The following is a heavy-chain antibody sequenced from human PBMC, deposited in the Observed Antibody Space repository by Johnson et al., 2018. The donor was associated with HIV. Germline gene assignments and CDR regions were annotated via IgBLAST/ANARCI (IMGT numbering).Heavy chain of an antibody. CDR3: AKDPGWFGEPGDAFEI. CDR2: ISGSGGST. Sequence: EVQLVESGGGLVQPGGSLRLSCAASGFTFSSYAMSWVRQAPGKGLEWVSAISGSGGSTYYADSVKGRFTISRDNSKNTLYLQMNSLRAEDTAVYYCAKDPGWFGEPGDAFEIGGQGTMVTGAS. CDR1: GFTFSSYA. V-gene: IGHV3-23*04. J-gene: IGHJ3*02. D-gene: IGHD3-10*01.